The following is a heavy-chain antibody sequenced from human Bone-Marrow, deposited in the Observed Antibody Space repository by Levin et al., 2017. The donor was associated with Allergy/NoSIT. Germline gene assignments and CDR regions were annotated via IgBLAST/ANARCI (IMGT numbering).Heavy chain of an antibody. CDR3: ARGLGHSGLP. CDR1: GFTFSTYS. CDR2: ITSSSSYI. D-gene: IGHD5-12*01. V-gene: IGHV3-21*01. J-gene: IGHJ5*02. Sequence: GESLKISCAASGFTFSTYSMNWVRQAPGKGLDWVSSITSSSSYIYYADSVKGRFTISRDNAKNSLYLQMNSLRVEDTAVYYCARGLGHSGLPWGQGTLVTVSS.